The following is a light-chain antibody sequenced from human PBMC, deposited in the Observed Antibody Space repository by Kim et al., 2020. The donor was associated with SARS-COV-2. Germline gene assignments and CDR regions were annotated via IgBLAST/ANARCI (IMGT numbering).Light chain of an antibody. J-gene: IGLJ2*01. V-gene: IGLV3-1*01. CDR3: QAWDSSTWF. CDR1: KLGHKY. CDR2: QDT. Sequence: SYELTQPPSVSVSPGQTASITCSGDKLGHKYVSWYQQKSGQSPVLVIFQDTKRPSGIPERFSGSNSGNTATLTISGTQAMDEADYYCQAWDSSTWFFGGGTQLTVL.